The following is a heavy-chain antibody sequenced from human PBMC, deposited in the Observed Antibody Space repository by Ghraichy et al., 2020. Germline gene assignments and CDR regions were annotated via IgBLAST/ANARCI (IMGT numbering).Heavy chain of an antibody. CDR2: INKAGNEK. J-gene: IGHJ6*02. D-gene: IGHD4-11*01. V-gene: IGHV3-7*01. CDR3: ARADKDYTDYHYYGMDV. Sequence: GGSLRLSCAASGFTFSNYWMSWVRQAPGQGLEWVANINKAGNEKYYGGSVRGRFTISRDNARNSLYLQMDSLRADDTAVYFCARADKDYTDYHYYGMDVWGQGTTVTVSS. CDR1: GFTFSNYW.